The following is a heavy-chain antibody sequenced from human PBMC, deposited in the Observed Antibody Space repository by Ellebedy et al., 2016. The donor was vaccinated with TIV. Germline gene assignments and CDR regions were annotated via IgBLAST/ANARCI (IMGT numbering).Heavy chain of an antibody. Sequence: ASVKVSCXASGYTFTGYYMHWVRQAPGQGLEWMGWINPNSGGTNYAQKFQGRVTMTRDTSISTAYMELSRLRSEDTAVYYCARATRNIVATIAQQPPSNYWGQGTLVTVSS. D-gene: IGHD5-12*01. CDR1: GYTFTGYY. V-gene: IGHV1-2*02. J-gene: IGHJ4*02. CDR3: ARATRNIVATIAQQPPSNY. CDR2: INPNSGGT.